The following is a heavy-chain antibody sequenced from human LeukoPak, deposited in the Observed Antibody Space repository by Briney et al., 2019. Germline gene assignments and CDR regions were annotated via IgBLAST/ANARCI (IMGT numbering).Heavy chain of an antibody. V-gene: IGHV3-30*18. CDR1: GFTFSSYA. Sequence: GGSLRLSCAASGFTFSSYAMSWVRQAPGKGLEWVAVISYDGSNKYYADSVKGRFTISRDNSKNTLYLQMNSLRAEDTAVYYCAKLLGWELDYWGQGTLVTVSS. CDR2: ISYDGSNK. D-gene: IGHD1-26*01. J-gene: IGHJ4*02. CDR3: AKLLGWELDY.